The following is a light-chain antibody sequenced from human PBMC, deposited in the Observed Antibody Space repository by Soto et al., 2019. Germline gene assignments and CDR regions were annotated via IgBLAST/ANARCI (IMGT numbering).Light chain of an antibody. J-gene: IGLJ2*01. Sequence: QSVLTQPPSASGTPGQRVTISCSGSSSNIGSNYVYWYQQLPGTVPQLLIYRNSERHSGVPDRFSGSKSGTSASLAISGLRSEDEADYYCAAWDDSLSGVVFGGGTKVTVL. CDR3: AAWDDSLSGVV. CDR2: RNS. CDR1: SSNIGSNY. V-gene: IGLV1-47*01.